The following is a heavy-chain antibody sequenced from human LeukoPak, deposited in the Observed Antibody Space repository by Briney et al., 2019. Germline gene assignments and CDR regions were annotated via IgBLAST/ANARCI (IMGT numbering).Heavy chain of an antibody. CDR1: GFTFSDYY. D-gene: IGHD2-8*01. CDR3: ARGDMVYAPTLFDY. Sequence: GGSLRLSCAASGFTFSDYYMSWIRQAPGKGLEWVSYISSSGSTIYYAGSVKGRFTISRDNAKNSLYLQMNSLRAEDTAVYYCARGDMVYAPTLFDYWGQGTLVTVSS. CDR2: ISSSGSTI. J-gene: IGHJ4*02. V-gene: IGHV3-11*04.